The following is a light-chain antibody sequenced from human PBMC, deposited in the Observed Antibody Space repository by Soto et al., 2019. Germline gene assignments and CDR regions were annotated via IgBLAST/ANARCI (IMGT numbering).Light chain of an antibody. CDR2: GAS. J-gene: IGKJ4*01. CDR3: QQRSHWLT. V-gene: IGKV3D-20*02. CDR1: QSVSSNF. Sequence: NVLTQSPGTLSLSPGEGATLSCRASQSVSSNFLAWYRQKPGQAPGLLIYGASSTATGIPDRFSGSGSGTDFTLTISRLEPEDFAVYYCQQRSHWLTFGEGTKVDIK.